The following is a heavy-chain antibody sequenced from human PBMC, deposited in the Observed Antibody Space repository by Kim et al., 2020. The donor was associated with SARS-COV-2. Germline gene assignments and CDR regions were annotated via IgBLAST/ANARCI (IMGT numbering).Heavy chain of an antibody. J-gene: IGHJ4*02. CDR1: GFTFSTYT. V-gene: IGHV3-23*01. CDR3: AKDRIPDGEWDFDF. CDR2: IIGTVDNT. Sequence: GGSLRLSCAASGFTFSTYTMSWVRQAPGKGLEWVSGIIGTVDNTCYADSVKGRFTISRDNSKNTLYLQMNSLRAEDTAVYFCAKDRIPDGEWDFDFWGQGTLVTVSP. D-gene: IGHD3-10*01.